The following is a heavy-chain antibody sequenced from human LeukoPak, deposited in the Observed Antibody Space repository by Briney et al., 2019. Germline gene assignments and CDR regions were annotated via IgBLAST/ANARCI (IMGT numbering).Heavy chain of an antibody. D-gene: IGHD4-17*01. CDR1: GFTFSSYA. J-gene: IGHJ6*03. CDR2: ISGSGDST. CDR3: AKLYGDYYYYYYMDV. V-gene: IGHV3-23*01. Sequence: PGGSLRLSCAASGFTFSSYAMSWVRQAPGKGLEWVSAISGSGDSTYYADSVKGRFTISRDNSKNTLYLQMNSLRAEDTAVYYCAKLYGDYYYYYYMDVWGKGTTVTVSS.